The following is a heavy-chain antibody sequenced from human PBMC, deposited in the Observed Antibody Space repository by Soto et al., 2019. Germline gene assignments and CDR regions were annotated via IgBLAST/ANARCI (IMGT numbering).Heavy chain of an antibody. CDR1: GGSISTSNW. J-gene: IGHJ4*02. CDR3: AKKRDTTMVTVFDS. Sequence: QVQLQESGPGLVKPSGTLSLTCAVSGGSISTSNWWSWVRQPPGKGLEWIGEIYHSGSINYNPSLKSRAIISVDKSKNQFSLNLSSVTAADTAVYFCAKKRDTTMVTVFDSWGQGTLVTVSS. CDR2: IYHSGSI. D-gene: IGHD5-18*01. V-gene: IGHV4-4*02.